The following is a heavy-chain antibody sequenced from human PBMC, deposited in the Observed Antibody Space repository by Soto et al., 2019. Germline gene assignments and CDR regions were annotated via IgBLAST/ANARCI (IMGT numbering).Heavy chain of an antibody. CDR1: GGTFSSSA. J-gene: IGHJ6*02. D-gene: IGHD2-15*01. CDR2: IIPIFGTA. Sequence: ASVKVSCKASGGTFSSSAISWVRQAPGQGLEWMGGIIPIFGTANYAQKFQGRVTITADESTSTAYMELSSLRSEDTAVYYCARGFCSGGSCYRDYYYYYGMDVWGQGTTVTVS. V-gene: IGHV1-69*13. CDR3: ARGFCSGGSCYRDYYYYYGMDV.